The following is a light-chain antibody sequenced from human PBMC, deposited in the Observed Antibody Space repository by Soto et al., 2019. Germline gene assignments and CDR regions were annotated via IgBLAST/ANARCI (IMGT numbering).Light chain of an antibody. CDR3: QQRSNWTST. CDR1: QSVSSY. CDR2: DAS. V-gene: IGKV3-11*01. J-gene: IGKJ4*01. Sequence: EIVLTQSPATLSLSPGERATLSCRASQSVSSYLAWYQQKPGQAPRLLIYDASNRATGIPARFSGSGSGTDFTLTISRLEPEDFAVYYCQQRSNWTSTFGGGTKVEIK.